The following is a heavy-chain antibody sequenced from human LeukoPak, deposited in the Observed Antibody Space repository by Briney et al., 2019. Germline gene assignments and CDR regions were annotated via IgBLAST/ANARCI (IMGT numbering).Heavy chain of an antibody. CDR2: ISSSGSTM. CDR3: ARDNGALWSGYSHFDY. D-gene: IGHD3-3*01. Sequence: GGSLRLSCAASGFTFSDYYMSWIRQAPGKGLEWVSYISSSGSTMYYADSVKGRFTISRDNAKNSLYLQMNSLRAEDTAVYYCARDNGALWSGYSHFDYWGQGTLVTVSS. CDR1: GFTFSDYY. V-gene: IGHV3-11*01. J-gene: IGHJ4*02.